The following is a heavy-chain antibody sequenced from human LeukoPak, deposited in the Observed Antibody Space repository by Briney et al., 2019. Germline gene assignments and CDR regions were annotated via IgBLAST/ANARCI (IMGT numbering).Heavy chain of an antibody. Sequence: GGSLRLSCAVSGFTFSSYAMSWVRQAPGKGLEWVAAISGSGGGTDYADSVKGRFTISRDNSKSMLFLQLNSLRAEDTALYYCARDLHYYVAMDVWGQGTTVTVSS. D-gene: IGHD3-10*02. CDR2: ISGSGGGT. CDR1: GFTFSSYA. J-gene: IGHJ6*02. V-gene: IGHV3-23*01. CDR3: ARDLHYYVAMDV.